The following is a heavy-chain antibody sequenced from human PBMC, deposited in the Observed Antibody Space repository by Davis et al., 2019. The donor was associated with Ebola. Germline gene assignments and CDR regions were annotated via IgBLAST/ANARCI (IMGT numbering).Heavy chain of an antibody. CDR3: ARTTIFGVVIGGMDV. V-gene: IGHV1-3*01. D-gene: IGHD3-3*01. Sequence: AASVKVSCKASGYTFTSYYMHWVRQAPGQRLEWMGWINAGNGNTKYSQKFQGRVTITRDTSASTAYMELSSLRSEDTAVYYCARTTIFGVVIGGMDVWGQGTTVTVSS. CDR1: GYTFTSYY. CDR2: INAGNGNT. J-gene: IGHJ6*02.